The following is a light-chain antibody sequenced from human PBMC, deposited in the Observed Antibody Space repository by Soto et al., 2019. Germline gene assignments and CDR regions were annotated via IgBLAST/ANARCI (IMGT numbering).Light chain of an antibody. Sequence: DVQMTQSPSTLSASVGDRVTITCRASQSITSWLAWYQQKPGKAPKLLIYKASTLESGVPSRFSGSGSGTEFTLTISSLQPDDFAHYSCQQYNRYPYTFGQGTKLEIK. CDR1: QSITSW. CDR3: QQYNRYPYT. J-gene: IGKJ2*01. CDR2: KAS. V-gene: IGKV1-5*03.